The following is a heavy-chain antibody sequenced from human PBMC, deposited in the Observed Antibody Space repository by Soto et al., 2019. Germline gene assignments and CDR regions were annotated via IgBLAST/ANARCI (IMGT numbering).Heavy chain of an antibody. Sequence: SETLSLTCTVSGGSISSGDYYGIWIRQPPGKVLDWIGYIYYSGSTYYNPSLKSRVTISVDTSKNQFSLKLSSVTAADTAVYYCARVRPVPRGYSGYDYRGWFDPWGQGTLVTVSS. V-gene: IGHV4-30-4*01. CDR3: ARVRPVPRGYSGYDYRGWFDP. J-gene: IGHJ5*02. CDR1: GGSISSGDYY. CDR2: IYYSGST. D-gene: IGHD5-12*01.